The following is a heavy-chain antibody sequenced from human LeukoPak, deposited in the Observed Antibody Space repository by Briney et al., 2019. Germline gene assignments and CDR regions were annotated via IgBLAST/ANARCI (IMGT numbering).Heavy chain of an antibody. Sequence: SETLSLTCTVSGGSISSSSYYWGWIRQPPGKGLEWIGSIYYSGSTYYNPSLKSRVTISVDTSKNQFSLKLSSVTAADTAVYYCARGDQAYCGGDCYSKGYGTHYWGQGTLVTVSS. V-gene: IGHV4-39*01. CDR3: ARGDQAYCGGDCYSKGYGTHY. D-gene: IGHD2-21*02. J-gene: IGHJ4*02. CDR1: GGSISSSSYY. CDR2: IYYSGST.